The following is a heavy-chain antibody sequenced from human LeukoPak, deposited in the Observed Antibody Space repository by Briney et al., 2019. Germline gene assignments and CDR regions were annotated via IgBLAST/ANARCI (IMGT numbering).Heavy chain of an antibody. V-gene: IGHV1-69*05. D-gene: IGHD3-3*01. CDR3: ARGFSLAWSDYQGVYYYMDV. CDR1: GGTFSSYA. Sequence: SVKVSCKASGGTFSSYAISWVRQAPGQGLEWMGGIIPLFGTTTYPQKFQGRVTITTDESTSTAFMELNSLRSEDTAVYYCARGFSLAWSDYQGVYYYMDVWGKGTTVTVSS. CDR2: IIPLFGTT. J-gene: IGHJ6*03.